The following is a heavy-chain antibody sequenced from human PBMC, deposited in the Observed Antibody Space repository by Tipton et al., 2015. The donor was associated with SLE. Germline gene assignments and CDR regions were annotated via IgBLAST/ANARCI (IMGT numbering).Heavy chain of an antibody. CDR1: GFTFSSYG. Sequence: SLRLSCAASGFTFSSYGMHWVRQAPGKGLEWVAFIRYDGSNKYYADSVKGRFTISRDNSKNTLYLQMNSLRAEDTAVYYCARVGFPRREVGATWFFDSWGQGTLVTVSS. D-gene: IGHD1-26*01. CDR3: ARVGFPRREVGATWFFDS. V-gene: IGHV3-30*02. CDR2: IRYDGSNK. J-gene: IGHJ4*02.